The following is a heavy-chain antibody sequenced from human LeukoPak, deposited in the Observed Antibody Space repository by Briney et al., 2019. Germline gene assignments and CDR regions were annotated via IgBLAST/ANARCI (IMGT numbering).Heavy chain of an antibody. D-gene: IGHD3-10*01. Sequence: ASVKVSCKASGYTFTSYYMHWVRQAPGQGLEWMGIINPSGGSTSYAQKFQGRVTITRDTSASTAYMELSSLRSEDTAVYYCARLLWFGDPGDYWGQGTLVTVSS. CDR3: ARLLWFGDPGDY. V-gene: IGHV1-46*01. J-gene: IGHJ4*02. CDR2: INPSGGST. CDR1: GYTFTSYY.